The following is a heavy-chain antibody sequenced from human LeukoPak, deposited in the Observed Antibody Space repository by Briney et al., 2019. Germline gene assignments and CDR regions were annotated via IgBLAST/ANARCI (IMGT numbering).Heavy chain of an antibody. CDR1: GFTFSSYA. D-gene: IGHD2-15*01. CDR3: AKVIVVVVEGDYFDY. J-gene: IGHJ4*02. Sequence: GGSLRLSCAASGFTFSSYAMSWVRQAPGKGLEWVSAISGSGGSTYYADSVKGRFTISRDNSKNTLYLQMNSLRAEDTAVYYCAKVIVVVVEGDYFDYWGQGTLVTVSS. CDR2: ISGSGGST. V-gene: IGHV3-23*01.